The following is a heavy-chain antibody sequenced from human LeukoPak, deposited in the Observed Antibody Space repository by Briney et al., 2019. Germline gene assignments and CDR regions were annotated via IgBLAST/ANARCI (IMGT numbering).Heavy chain of an antibody. D-gene: IGHD3-3*01. J-gene: IGHJ6*03. CDR1: GGTFSSYA. CDR3: ASRGSPVEYDFWSGPYYYYMDV. Sequence: SVKVSCKASGGTFSSYAISWVRPAPGQGLEWMGGIIPIFGTANYAQKFQGRVTITADESTSTAYMELSSLRSEDTAVYYCASRGSPVEYDFWSGPYYYYMDVWGKGTTVTVSS. V-gene: IGHV1-69*13. CDR2: IIPIFGTA.